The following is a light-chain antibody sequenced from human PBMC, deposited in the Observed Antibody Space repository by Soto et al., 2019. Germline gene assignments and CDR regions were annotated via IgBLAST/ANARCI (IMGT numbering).Light chain of an antibody. CDR2: NND. Sequence: QSVLTQPPSVSGTPGQGVTISCSGSSSNIGTYSVYWYQHLPGMAPKLLIYNNDHRPSGVPDRFSGSKSATSASLVISGLRAEDEADYYCAAWDDRLSGLFGGGTKLTVL. CDR3: AAWDDRLSGL. J-gene: IGLJ2*01. CDR1: SSNIGTYS. V-gene: IGLV1-47*01.